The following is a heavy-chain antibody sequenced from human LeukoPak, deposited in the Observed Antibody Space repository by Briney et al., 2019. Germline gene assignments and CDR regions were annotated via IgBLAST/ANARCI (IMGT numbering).Heavy chain of an antibody. J-gene: IGHJ5*02. D-gene: IGHD2-2*01. V-gene: IGHV4-59*01. CDR1: GGSISSYY. Sequence: PSETLSLTCTVSGGSISSYYWSWIRQPLGKGLEWIGYIYYSGSTNYNPSLKSRVTLSVDTSKNQFSLKLSSVTAADTAVYYCARVKFRCSSTSCYNWFDPWGQGTLVTVSS. CDR2: IYYSGST. CDR3: ARVKFRCSSTSCYNWFDP.